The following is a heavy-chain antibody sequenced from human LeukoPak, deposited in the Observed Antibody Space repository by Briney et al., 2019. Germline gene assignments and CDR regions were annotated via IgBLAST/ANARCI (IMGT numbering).Heavy chain of an antibody. Sequence: GGSLRLSCAASGFTFDDYAMHWVRQAPGEGLEWVSGISWNSGSIGYADSVKGRFTISRDNAKNSLYLQMNSLRAEDTALYYCAKMIGSYGPFDYWGQGTLVTVSS. D-gene: IGHD5-18*01. CDR3: AKMIGSYGPFDY. V-gene: IGHV3-9*01. CDR1: GFTFDDYA. J-gene: IGHJ4*02. CDR2: ISWNSGSI.